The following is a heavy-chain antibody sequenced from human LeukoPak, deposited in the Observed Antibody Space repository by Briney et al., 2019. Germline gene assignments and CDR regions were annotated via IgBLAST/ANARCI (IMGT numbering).Heavy chain of an antibody. V-gene: IGHV1-69*13. CDR1: GGTFSSYA. J-gene: IGHJ5*02. Sequence: ASVKVSCKASGGTFSSYAISWVRQAPGQGLEWMGGIISIFGTANYAQKFQGRVTITADESTSTAYMELSSLRSEDTAVYYCARDRGYSSGWSPDWFDPWGQGTLVTVSS. CDR3: ARDRGYSSGWSPDWFDP. D-gene: IGHD6-19*01. CDR2: IISIFGTA.